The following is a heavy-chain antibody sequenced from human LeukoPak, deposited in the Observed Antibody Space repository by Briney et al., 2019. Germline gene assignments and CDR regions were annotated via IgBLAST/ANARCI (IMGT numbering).Heavy chain of an antibody. V-gene: IGHV4-59*01. CDR1: GGSISSYY. Sequence: SETLSLTCTVSGGSISSYYWSWIRQPPGKGLEWIGYIYYSGSTYYNPSLKSRVTISVDTSKNQFSLKLSSVTAADTAVYYCARGSDFDCWGQGTLVTVSS. CDR2: IYYSGST. J-gene: IGHJ4*02. CDR3: ARGSDFDC.